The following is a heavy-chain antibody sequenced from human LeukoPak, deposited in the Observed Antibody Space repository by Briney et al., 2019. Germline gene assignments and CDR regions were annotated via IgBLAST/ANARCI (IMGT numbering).Heavy chain of an antibody. CDR3: VRDGPRAYCGVDCYPDFDY. CDR2: IWDDGRNK. V-gene: IGHV3-33*01. J-gene: IGHJ4*02. Sequence: GGSLRLSCAASRFTFSSYGMHWVRQVPGKGLEWVAEIWDDGRNKYYADSVKGRFTISRDNSKKTLYLQMNSLRVEDTAVYYCVRDGPRAYCGVDCYPDFDYWGRGTLVTVSS. CDR1: RFTFSSYG. D-gene: IGHD2-21*02.